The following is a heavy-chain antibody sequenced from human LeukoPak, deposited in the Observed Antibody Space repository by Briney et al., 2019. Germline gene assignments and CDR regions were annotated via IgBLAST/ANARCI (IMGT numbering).Heavy chain of an antibody. V-gene: IGHV3-74*01. CDR1: GFTFSSYW. Sequence: GGSLRLSCAASGFTFSSYWMHWVRQAPGKGLVWVSRIKSDGSATSNADSVKGRFTISRDNAKNTLYLQMNSLRAEDTAVYYCARGSDETVTISGWFDPWGQGTLVTVSS. D-gene: IGHD4-17*01. CDR3: ARGSDETVTISGWFDP. CDR2: IKSDGSAT. J-gene: IGHJ5*02.